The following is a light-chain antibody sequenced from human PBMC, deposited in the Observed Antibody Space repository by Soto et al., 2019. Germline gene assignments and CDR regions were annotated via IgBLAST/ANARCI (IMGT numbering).Light chain of an antibody. CDR3: QTWGTGIVV. Sequence: QLVLTQSPSASASLGASVKLICTLSSGHSSYAIAWHQQQPEKGPRYLMKLKSDGSHSKGDGIPDRFSGSNSGAERYLTISSLQSEDEADYYCQTWGTGIVVFGGGTKLTVL. CDR1: SGHSSYA. J-gene: IGLJ2*01. CDR2: LKSDGSH. V-gene: IGLV4-69*01.